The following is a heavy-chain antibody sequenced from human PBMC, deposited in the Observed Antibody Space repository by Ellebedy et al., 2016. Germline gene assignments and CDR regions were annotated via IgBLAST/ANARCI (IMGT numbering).Heavy chain of an antibody. CDR2: IIPVLGIE. J-gene: IGHJ4*02. V-gene: IGHV1-69*04. D-gene: IGHD3-10*01. CDR1: RDTFNNNA. CDR3: ATSTWFGDSSVLPHFDS. Sequence: ASVKVSCKTSRDTFNNNAISWVRQAPGQGLEWVGRIIPVLGIENYTRKFRGRVTISADKSTGTAYMEVSSLRYEDTAVYYCATSTWFGDSSVLPHFDSWGQGTLVSVSS.